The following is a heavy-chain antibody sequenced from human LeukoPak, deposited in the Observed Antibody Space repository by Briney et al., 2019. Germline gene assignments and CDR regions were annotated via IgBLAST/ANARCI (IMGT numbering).Heavy chain of an antibody. D-gene: IGHD3-22*01. CDR2: IYYSGST. V-gene: IGHV4-59*08. J-gene: IGHJ4*02. CDR3: ARYYYDSSGYSRGSDY. Sequence: PSETLSLTCTVSGGSISSYYWSWIRQPPGKGLEWIGYIYYSGSTNYNPSLKSRVTISVDTSKNQFSLKLSSVTAADTAVYYCARYYYDSSGYSRGSDYWGQGTLVTVSS. CDR1: GGSISSYY.